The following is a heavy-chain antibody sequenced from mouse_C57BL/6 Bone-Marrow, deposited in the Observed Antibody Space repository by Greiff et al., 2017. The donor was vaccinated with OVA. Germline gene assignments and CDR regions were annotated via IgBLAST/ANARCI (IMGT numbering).Heavy chain of an antibody. CDR3: ARVYYGSLDY. V-gene: IGHV7-1*01. Sequence: EVKLMESGGGLVQSGRSLRLSCATSGFTFSDFYMEWVRQAPGKGLEWIAASRNKANDYTTEYSASVKGRFIVSRDTSQSILYLQMNALRAEDTAIDYCARVYYGSLDYWGQGTTLTVSS. J-gene: IGHJ2*01. CDR1: GFTFSDFY. CDR2: SRNKANDYTT. D-gene: IGHD1-1*01.